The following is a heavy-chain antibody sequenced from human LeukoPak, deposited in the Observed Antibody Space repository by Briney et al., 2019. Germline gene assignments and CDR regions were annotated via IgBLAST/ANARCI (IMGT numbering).Heavy chain of an antibody. Sequence: PGGSLRLSCAASEFTFRNYAMTWVRQAPGKGLEWVSTISADGGSTDYADSVKGRFSIFRDNSGQTLYLQMISLRAGDTAVYYCAGDQRYWGQGTLVTVSS. D-gene: IGHD5-24*01. CDR1: EFTFRNYA. CDR3: AGDQRY. V-gene: IGHV3-23*01. J-gene: IGHJ4*02. CDR2: ISADGGST.